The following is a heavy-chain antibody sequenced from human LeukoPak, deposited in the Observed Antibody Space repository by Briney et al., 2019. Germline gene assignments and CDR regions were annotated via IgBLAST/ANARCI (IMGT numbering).Heavy chain of an antibody. CDR3: AKDRRGGSYYAAPLDI. J-gene: IGHJ3*02. CDR2: ISDSGDIT. Sequence: PSGGSLRLSCAASGFTFSSYAMSWVRQAPGKGLEWVSGISDSGDITYYADSVKGRFTISRDNSKNTLYVQMNSLRVEDTAVYFCAKDRRGGSYYAAPLDIWGPGTMVTVSS. D-gene: IGHD1-26*01. CDR1: GFTFSSYA. V-gene: IGHV3-23*01.